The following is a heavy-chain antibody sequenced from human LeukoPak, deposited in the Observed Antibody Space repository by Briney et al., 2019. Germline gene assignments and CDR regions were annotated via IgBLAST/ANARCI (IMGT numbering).Heavy chain of an antibody. D-gene: IGHD6-19*01. Sequence: GGSLRLSRAASGFTFDDYAMHWVRQAPGKGLEWASGISWNSGSIGYADSVKGRFTISRDNAKNSLYLQMNSLRAEDTALYYCAPSSGVDYWGQGTLVTVSS. J-gene: IGHJ4*02. CDR1: GFTFDDYA. V-gene: IGHV3-9*01. CDR2: ISWNSGSI. CDR3: APSSGVDY.